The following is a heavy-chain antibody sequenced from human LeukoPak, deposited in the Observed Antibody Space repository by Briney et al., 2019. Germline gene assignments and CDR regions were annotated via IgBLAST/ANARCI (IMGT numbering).Heavy chain of an antibody. CDR2: IPYDGDDQ. J-gene: IGHJ4*02. D-gene: IGHD1-14*01. CDR3: ARAYHEDYYFDF. Sequence: GGSLRLSCAASTFSLSDCPLHCVRQAPGKGLEWVAVIPYDGDDQYYAHSVKGRFTISRDNSKNTLYLQMDSLISDDTAVYYCARAYHEDYYFDFWGQGTLVIVSS. CDR1: TFSLSDCP. V-gene: IGHV3-30*08.